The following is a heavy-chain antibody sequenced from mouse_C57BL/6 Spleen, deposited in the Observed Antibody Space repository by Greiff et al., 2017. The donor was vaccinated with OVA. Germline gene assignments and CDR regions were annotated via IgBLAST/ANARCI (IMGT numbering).Heavy chain of an antibody. CDR2: IDPANGNT. D-gene: IGHD4-1*01. CDR1: GFNIKDTY. CDR3: ARSPNWEGFDY. Sequence: VTLKVSGAELVKPGASVKLSCTASGFNIKDTYMHWVKQRPEQGLEWIGRIDPANGNTKYDPKFQGKATITADTSSNTAYLQLSSLTSEDTAVYYCARSPNWEGFDYWGQGTTLTVSS. J-gene: IGHJ2*01. V-gene: IGHV14-3*02.